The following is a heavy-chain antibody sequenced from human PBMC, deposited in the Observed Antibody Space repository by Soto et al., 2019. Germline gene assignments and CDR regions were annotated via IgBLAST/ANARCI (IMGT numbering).Heavy chain of an antibody. CDR1: GFTFSGYW. D-gene: IGHD2-15*01. J-gene: IGHJ6*02. Sequence: PGVSLRLSCAASGFTFSGYWMSWVRQAPGKGLEWVANIKQDGSEKYYVDSVKGRFTISRDNAKNSLYLQMNSLRAEDTAVYYCASCYGHLYGMDVWGQGTTVTVSS. V-gene: IGHV3-7*03. CDR3: ASCYGHLYGMDV. CDR2: IKQDGSEK.